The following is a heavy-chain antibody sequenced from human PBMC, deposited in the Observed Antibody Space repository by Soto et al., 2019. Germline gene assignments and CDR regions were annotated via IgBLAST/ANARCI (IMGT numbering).Heavy chain of an antibody. CDR3: ARGTYQYSDSSGVQNRFDP. V-gene: IGHV4-31*03. D-gene: IGHD3-22*01. CDR1: GGSISSGGFY. J-gene: IGHJ5*02. CDR2: IYHSGNT. Sequence: QVQLQESGPGLVQPSQTLSLTCTVSGGSISSGGFYWSWIRQHPEKGLEWIGWIYHSGNTYYNPSLKSRVTLLEDTSKNQFSLKLTSVTAADTAVYYCARGTYQYSDSSGVQNRFDPWGQGTLVTVSS.